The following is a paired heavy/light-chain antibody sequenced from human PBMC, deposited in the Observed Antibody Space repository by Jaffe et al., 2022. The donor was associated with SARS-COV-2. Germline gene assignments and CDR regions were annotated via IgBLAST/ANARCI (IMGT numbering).Heavy chain of an antibody. CDR2: IYYSGST. CDR1: GGSVSSGSYY. Sequence: QVQLQESGRGLVKPSETLSLTCTVSGGSVSSGSYYWSWIRQPPGKGLEWIGYIYYSGSTNYNPSLKSRVTISVDRSKNQFSLKLSSVTAADTAVYYCARGVQWLLLTNYYYMDVWGKGTTVTVSS. V-gene: IGHV4-61*01. CDR3: ARGVQWLLLTNYYYMDV. D-gene: IGHD3-22*01. J-gene: IGHJ6*03.
Light chain of an antibody. V-gene: IGKV3-11*01. CDR1: QSISNY. CDR2: DTS. CDR3: QQRSDWPS. J-gene: IGKJ3*01. Sequence: EIVLTQSPATLSLSPGERATLSCRASQSISNYLAWYQQKPGQAPRLLIYDTSNRATDIPARFSGSGSGTDFTLTITNLEPEDFAVYYCQQRSDWPSFGPGTKVDIK.